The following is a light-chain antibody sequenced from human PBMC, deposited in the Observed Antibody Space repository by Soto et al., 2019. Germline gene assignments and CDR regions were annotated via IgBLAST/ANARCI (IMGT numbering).Light chain of an antibody. CDR2: DFS. CDR3: CLFAGSYTSYV. Sequence: QSLLRRPRSVSASPVQSVTISCTVTSSYVGGYNYVSWYQQHPGKAPKLMIYDFSKRPSGVPDRFSGSKSGTKASLTISGLQAEDEADYSCCLFAGSYTSYVFGTGTKVTV. CDR1: SSYVGGYNY. V-gene: IGLV2-11*01. J-gene: IGLJ1*01.